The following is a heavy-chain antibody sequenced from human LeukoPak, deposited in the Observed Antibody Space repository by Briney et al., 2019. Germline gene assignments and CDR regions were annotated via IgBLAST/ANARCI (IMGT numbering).Heavy chain of an antibody. D-gene: IGHD2/OR15-2a*01. Sequence: GGSLRLSCAASGFTFSTYWMHWVRQAPGKGLVWVSRINGDGSTTTYADSVKGRFTISRDNAQSTLYLQVNSLRVEDAAVYYCARVVLSGAYQIALWGQGNLVTVSS. V-gene: IGHV3-74*01. CDR2: INGDGSTT. CDR3: ARVVLSGAYQIAL. CDR1: GFTFSTYW. J-gene: IGHJ4*02.